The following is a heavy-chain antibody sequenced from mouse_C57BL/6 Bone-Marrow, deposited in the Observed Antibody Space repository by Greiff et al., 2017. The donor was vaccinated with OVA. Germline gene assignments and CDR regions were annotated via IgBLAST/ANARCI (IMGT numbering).Heavy chain of an antibody. J-gene: IGHJ2*01. CDR3: ARAGYSPFDY. D-gene: IGHD2-12*01. CDR1: GYTFTNYW. V-gene: IGHV1-63*01. CDR2: IYPGGGYT. Sequence: QVQLQQSGAELVRPGTSVKMSCKASGYTFTNYWIGWAKQRPGQGLEWIGDIYPGGGYTNYNEKFKGKATLTADKSSSTAYMQFSSLTSEDSAIYYCARAGYSPFDYWGQGTTLTVSS.